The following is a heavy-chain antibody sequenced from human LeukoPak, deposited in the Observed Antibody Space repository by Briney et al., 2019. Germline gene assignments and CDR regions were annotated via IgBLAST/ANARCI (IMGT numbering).Heavy chain of an antibody. D-gene: IGHD6-19*01. CDR1: GGSISSYY. J-gene: IGHJ6*02. CDR3: ARSLSSGWYLNYGMDV. CDR2: IYYSGST. Sequence: PSETLSLTCTVSGGSISSYYWSWIRQPPGKGLEWIGYIYYSGSTNYNPSLKSRVTISVDTSKNQFSLKLSSVTAADTAVYYCARSLSSGWYLNYGMDVWGQGTTVTVSS. V-gene: IGHV4-59*01.